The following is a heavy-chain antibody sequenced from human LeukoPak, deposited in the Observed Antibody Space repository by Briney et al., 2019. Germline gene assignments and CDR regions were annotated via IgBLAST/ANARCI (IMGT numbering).Heavy chain of an antibody. V-gene: IGHV4-39*01. CDR1: GGSISTSSYH. CDR3: ARQVTFGYAFAYYFDY. Sequence: PSETLSLTCTVSGGSISTSSYHWGWIRQPPGKGLEWIGNIHNSESTYYNPSLKSRVTMSVDTSKNQFSLKLSSVTAADTAVYYCARQVTFGYAFAYYFDYWGQGSLVTVSS. D-gene: IGHD5-18*01. CDR2: IHNSEST. J-gene: IGHJ4*02.